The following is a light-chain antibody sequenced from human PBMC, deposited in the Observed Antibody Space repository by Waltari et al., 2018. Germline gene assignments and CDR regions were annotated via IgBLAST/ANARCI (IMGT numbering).Light chain of an antibody. Sequence: DIQMTQSPSSLSASVGVRVTITCRASQDIANYVSWYQHAPGKAPKLLIYGASSLQSGVPSRFSGSGSGTDFTLTINSLQPEDFATYYCQQSLSSPYLSFGGGTKVETK. V-gene: IGKV1-39*01. J-gene: IGKJ4*01. CDR3: QQSLSSPYLS. CDR1: QDIANY. CDR2: GAS.